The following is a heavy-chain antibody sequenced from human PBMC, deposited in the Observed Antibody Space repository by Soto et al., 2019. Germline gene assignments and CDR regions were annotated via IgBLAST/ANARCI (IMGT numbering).Heavy chain of an antibody. CDR2: IDPSDSYT. Sequence: GESLKISCKGSGYSFTSYWISWVRQMPGKGLEWMGRIDPSDSYTNYSPSFQGHVTISADKSISTAYLQWSSLKASDTAMYYCARQGYCSGGSCYSLGLDYYYGMDVWGQGTTVTVSS. J-gene: IGHJ6*02. CDR1: GYSFTSYW. V-gene: IGHV5-10-1*01. D-gene: IGHD2-15*01. CDR3: ARQGYCSGGSCYSLGLDYYYGMDV.